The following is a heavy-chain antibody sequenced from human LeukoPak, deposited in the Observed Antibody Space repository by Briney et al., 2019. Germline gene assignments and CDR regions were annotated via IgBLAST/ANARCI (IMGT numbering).Heavy chain of an antibody. J-gene: IGHJ4*02. CDR3: ARVPEGDGYNLYYFDY. V-gene: IGHV1-69*04. CDR2: IIPILGIA. CDR1: GGTFSSYA. D-gene: IGHD5-24*01. Sequence: GASVKVSCKASGGTFSSYAISWVRQAPGQGLEWMGRIIPILGIANYAQKFQGRVTITADKSTSTAYMELSSLRSEDTAVYYCARVPEGDGYNLYYFDYWGQGTLVTVSS.